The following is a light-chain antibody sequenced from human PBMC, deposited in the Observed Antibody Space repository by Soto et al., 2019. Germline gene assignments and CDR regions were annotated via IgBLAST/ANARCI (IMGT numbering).Light chain of an antibody. CDR2: GAS. J-gene: IGKJ1*01. Sequence: IVMKKSPVALSVTQGERATLSCRASQSVSSNLAWYQQKPGQAPRLLIYGASTRATGIPARFSGSGSGTEFTLTIRSLQSEDFAVYYCEQYNNWPWTFGQGTKVDI. CDR3: EQYNNWPWT. CDR1: QSVSSN. V-gene: IGKV3-15*01.